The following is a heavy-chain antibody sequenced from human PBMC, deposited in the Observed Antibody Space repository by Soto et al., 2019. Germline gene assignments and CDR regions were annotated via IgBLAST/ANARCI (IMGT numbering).Heavy chain of an antibody. CDR2: INHSGTT. J-gene: IGHJ6*02. V-gene: IGHV4-34*01. CDR1: GGSISGYY. CDR3: ASAVGYYYYGMEV. Sequence: PSETLSLTCAVYGGSISGYYWSWIRQPPGKGLEWIGEINHSGTTNYNPSLKSRVTISVDTSKNRFSLKMSSVTAADTAVYYCASAVGYYYYGMEVWGQGTTVTVSS.